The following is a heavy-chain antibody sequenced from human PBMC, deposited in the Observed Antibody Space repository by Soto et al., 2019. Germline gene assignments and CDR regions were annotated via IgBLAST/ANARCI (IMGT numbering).Heavy chain of an antibody. CDR1: GFTFSSYA. D-gene: IGHD6-6*01. CDR3: ANPDSSSPYYLGLLTSPGRTN. J-gene: IGHJ4*02. V-gene: IGHV3-23*01. Sequence: EVQLLESGGGLVQPGGSLRLSCAASGFTFSSYAMSWVRQAPGKGLEWVSAISGSGGSTYYADSVKGRFTISRDNSKNTLYLQMNSLRAEDTAVYYCANPDSSSPYYLGLLTSPGRTNWGQGTLVTVSS. CDR2: ISGSGGST.